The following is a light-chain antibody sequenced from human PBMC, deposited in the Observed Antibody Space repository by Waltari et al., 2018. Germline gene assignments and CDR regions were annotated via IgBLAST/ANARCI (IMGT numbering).Light chain of an antibody. CDR3: QQYSHSPIT. V-gene: IGKV1-17*03. Sequence: DIQMTQSPSAMSASVGDRVTITCRVSQGISNYLAWFQQKPGKVPKRLIYAASSLQSGVPSRFSGSGSGTEFTLTISSLQAEDVAIYYCQQYSHSPITFGQGTRLEI. CDR1: QGISNY. J-gene: IGKJ5*01. CDR2: AAS.